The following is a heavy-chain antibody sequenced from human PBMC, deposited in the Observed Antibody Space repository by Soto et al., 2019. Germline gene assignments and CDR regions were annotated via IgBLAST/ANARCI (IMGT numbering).Heavy chain of an antibody. V-gene: IGHV3-15*07. CDR1: SFTFSNAW. Sequence: GGSLRLSCAASSFTFSNAWMNWVRQAPGKGLKWVGRIKSKTDGGTTDYAAPVKGRFTISRDDSKNTLYLQMNSLKTDVTAVYYCTTLSITIFGVVLMDVWGQGTTVTVSS. J-gene: IGHJ6*02. D-gene: IGHD3-3*01. CDR2: IKSKTDGGTT. CDR3: TTLSITIFGVVLMDV.